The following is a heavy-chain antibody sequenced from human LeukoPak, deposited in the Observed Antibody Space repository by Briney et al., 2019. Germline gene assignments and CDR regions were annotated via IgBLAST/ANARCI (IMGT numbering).Heavy chain of an antibody. D-gene: IGHD1-26*01. Sequence: GGSLSLSCTASGLIFGDYAMSWFRQAPGKGLEWVGFIRSEAYGGTTEYAASVKGRFTISRDDSKSIAYLQMNSLKTEDTAVYYGTRVRRSGSYLGNYYYYGMDVWGQGTTVTVSS. CDR1: GLIFGDYA. CDR3: TRVRRSGSYLGNYYYYGMDV. CDR2: IRSEAYGGTT. V-gene: IGHV3-49*03. J-gene: IGHJ6*02.